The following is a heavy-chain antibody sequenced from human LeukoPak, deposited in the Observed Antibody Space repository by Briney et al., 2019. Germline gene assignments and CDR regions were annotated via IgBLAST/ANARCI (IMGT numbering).Heavy chain of an antibody. CDR1: GFTFNNYW. CDR2: INSDGSRT. Sequence: GGSLRLSCAASGFTFNNYWMHWVRQVPGEGLVWVSRINSDGSRTNYVDSAKGRFTISRDNAKNTLFLQMSGLRAEDTAVYYCARGNFYSGSGSSPLDYWGQGTLVTVFS. CDR3: ARGNFYSGSGSSPLDY. J-gene: IGHJ4*02. D-gene: IGHD3-10*01. V-gene: IGHV3-74*01.